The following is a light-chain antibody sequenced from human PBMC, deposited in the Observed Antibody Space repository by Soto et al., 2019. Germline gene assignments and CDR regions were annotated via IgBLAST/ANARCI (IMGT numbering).Light chain of an antibody. V-gene: IGKV4-1*01. CDR1: QSSLSTSNTKNS. CDR2: WAS. Sequence: DIVMTQSPDSLAVSLGERATINCKSSQSSLSTSNTKNSLAWYQQKPGQPPKLLFYWASTRESGVPDRFSGSGSGTDSTLTITSLQAEDVAVYYCQQYFSTPPTFGQGTKVEIE. J-gene: IGKJ1*01. CDR3: QQYFSTPPT.